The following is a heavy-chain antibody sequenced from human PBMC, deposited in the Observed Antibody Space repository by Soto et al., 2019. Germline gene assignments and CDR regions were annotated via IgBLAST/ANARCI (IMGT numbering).Heavy chain of an antibody. J-gene: IGHJ4*02. CDR3: AKDIVRYTYGACDY. V-gene: IGHV3-30*18. CDR1: GFTFNTYG. Sequence: GGSLRLSCAASGFTFNTYGMYWVRQAPGKGLEWVAAISYDGSNKYHADSVKGRFTISRDNSRNTLYLQMNSLRVEDTAVYYCAKDIVRYTYGACDYWGQGALVTVSS. CDR2: ISYDGSNK. D-gene: IGHD5-18*01.